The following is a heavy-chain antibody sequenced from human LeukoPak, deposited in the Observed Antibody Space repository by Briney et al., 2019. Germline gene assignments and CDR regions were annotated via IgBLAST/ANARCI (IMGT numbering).Heavy chain of an antibody. V-gene: IGHV4-59*08. Sequence: SETLSLTCTVSGGSISSYYWSWIRQPPGKGLEWIGYIYYSGSTNYNPSLKSRVTISVDTSKNQFSPKLSSVTAADTAVYYCARLVDCSSTSCYDWYFDLWGRGTLVTVSS. CDR2: IYYSGST. J-gene: IGHJ2*01. CDR1: GGSISSYY. CDR3: ARLVDCSSTSCYDWYFDL. D-gene: IGHD2-2*01.